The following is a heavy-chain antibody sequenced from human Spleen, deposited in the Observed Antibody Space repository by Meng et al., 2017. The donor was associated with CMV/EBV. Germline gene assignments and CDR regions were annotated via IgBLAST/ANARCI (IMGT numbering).Heavy chain of an antibody. Sequence: GESLKISCAASGLTFSSYEMNWVRQAPGKGLEWISYIISSGSTTYYADSVKGRFTISRDNAKNSLYLQMNSLRAEDTAVYYYAGETTAGFFDYWGQGTLVTVSS. CDR2: IISSGSTT. J-gene: IGHJ4*02. D-gene: IGHD4-11*01. V-gene: IGHV3-48*03. CDR3: AGETTAGFFDY. CDR1: GLTFSSYE.